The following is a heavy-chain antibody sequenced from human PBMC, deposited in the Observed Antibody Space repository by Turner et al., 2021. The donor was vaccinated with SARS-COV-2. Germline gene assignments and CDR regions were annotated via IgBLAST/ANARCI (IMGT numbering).Heavy chain of an antibody. CDR2: IKQDGSEK. D-gene: IGHD3-16*01. J-gene: IGHJ3*02. Sequence: EVQLVESGGGLVQPGGSLILSCAAFGFTFLSYWMSWVRQDPGKGPEWVANIKQDGSEKYYVDSVKGRFTISRDNAKNSLYLQMSSLRAEDTAVYYCARVSGAAVWGNYAFDIWGQGTMVTVSS. V-gene: IGHV3-7*01. CDR3: ARVSGAAVWGNYAFDI. CDR1: GFTFLSYW.